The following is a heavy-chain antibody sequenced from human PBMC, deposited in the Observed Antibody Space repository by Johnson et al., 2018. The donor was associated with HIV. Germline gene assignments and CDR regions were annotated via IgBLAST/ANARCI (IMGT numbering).Heavy chain of an antibody. D-gene: IGHD3-10*01. V-gene: IGHV3-49*03. J-gene: IGHJ3*02. CDR2: IRSKAYGGTT. CDR1: GFTFEDYA. CDR3: TRVPTYYYGSGSYLAAFDI. Sequence: EVQLVESGGGLVQPGRSLRLSCTGSGFTFEDYAMTWFRQAPGKGLEWVSFIRSKAYGGTTEYAASVKGRFTISRDDSKSIAYLQMNSLKSEDTALYYCTRVPTYYYGSGSYLAAFDIWGQGTMVTVSS.